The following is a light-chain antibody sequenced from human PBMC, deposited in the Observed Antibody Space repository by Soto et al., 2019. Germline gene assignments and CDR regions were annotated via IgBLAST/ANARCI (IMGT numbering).Light chain of an antibody. CDR2: DVT. Sequence: QSALSQPASVSGSPGQSITISCTGTSSDVGGYEYVSWYQHQPDKAPKLIIYDVTNRPSGVSTRFSGSKSGNTASLTISGIQTDDYADYYCASIPRSITSVFGTGTNFTVL. V-gene: IGLV2-14*01. CDR1: SSDVGGYEY. J-gene: IGLJ1*01. CDR3: ASIPRSITSV.